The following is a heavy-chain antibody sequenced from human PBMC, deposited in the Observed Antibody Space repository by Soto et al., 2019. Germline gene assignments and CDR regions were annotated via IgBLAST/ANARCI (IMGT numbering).Heavy chain of an antibody. CDR1: GGSISSYY. D-gene: IGHD3-16*02. V-gene: IGHV4-59*01. CDR2: IYYSGST. J-gene: IGHJ4*02. CDR3: ARGGISIPFDY. Sequence: SETLSLTCTVSGGSISSYYWSWIRQPPGKGLEWIGYIYYSGSTNYNPSLKSRVTISVDTSKNQFSLKLSSVTAADTAVYYCARGGISIPFDYWGQGTLVTVSS.